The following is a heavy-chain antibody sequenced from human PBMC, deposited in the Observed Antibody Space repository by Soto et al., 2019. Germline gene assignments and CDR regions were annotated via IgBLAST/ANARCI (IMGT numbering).Heavy chain of an antibody. J-gene: IGHJ4*02. Sequence: QVQVVASGGGVVQPGRSLRLSCGASGFTFSDSVMHWVRQAPGKGLEWVAAIWYDGSNKYYAESVEGRFTISRDNYKNTLYLQMYSLRADDTAVYYCAIPHRYDCSGYYFDYFGYWCQGTLVTVSS. D-gene: IGHD3-22*01. CDR3: AIPHRYDCSGYYFDYFGY. CDR1: GFTFSDSV. V-gene: IGHV3-33*01. CDR2: IWYDGSNK.